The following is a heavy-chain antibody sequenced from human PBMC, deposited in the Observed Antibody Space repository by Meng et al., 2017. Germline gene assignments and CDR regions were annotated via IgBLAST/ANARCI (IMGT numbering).Heavy chain of an antibody. CDR1: GYNFTSYC. CDR3: ARDEDISAAGKLFGDY. D-gene: IGHD6-25*01. Sequence: VWVGQEGAEVTKHGAPVKASCKPSGYNFTSYCVHWVRRAPRQGLEWMGRINPKSGDTHYAQKFQARVTMTGDMSISTDYMELSGLRSDDTAMYYCARDEDISAAGKLFGDYWGQGTLVTVSS. CDR2: INPKSGDT. J-gene: IGHJ4*02. V-gene: IGHV1-2*06.